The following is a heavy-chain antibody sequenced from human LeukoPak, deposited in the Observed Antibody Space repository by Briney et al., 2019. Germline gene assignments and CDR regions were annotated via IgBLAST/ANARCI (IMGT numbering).Heavy chain of an antibody. CDR1: GGSISSSSYY. Sequence: SETLSLTCTVSGGSISSSSYYWGWIRQPPGKGLEWIGSIYYSGSTYYNPSLKSRVTIPVDTSKNQFSLKLSSVTAADTAVYYCARHIVVVIATSFDYWGQGTLVTVSS. D-gene: IGHD2-21*01. CDR3: ARHIVVVIATSFDY. J-gene: IGHJ4*02. CDR2: IYYSGST. V-gene: IGHV4-39*01.